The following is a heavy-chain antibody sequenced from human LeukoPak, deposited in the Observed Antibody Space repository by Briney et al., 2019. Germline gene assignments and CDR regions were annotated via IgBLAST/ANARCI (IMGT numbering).Heavy chain of an antibody. D-gene: IGHD2-15*01. J-gene: IGHJ4*02. CDR3: ATGRYCSGGSCRRNYFDY. V-gene: IGHV5-51*01. CDR2: IYPGDSDT. CDR1: GYSFTSYR. Sequence: GESLKISCKGSGYSFTSYRIGWVRQMPGKGLEWMGIIYPGDSDTRYSPSFQGQVTISADKSISTAYLQWSSLKASDTAMYYCATGRYCSGGSCRRNYFDYWGQGTLVTVSS.